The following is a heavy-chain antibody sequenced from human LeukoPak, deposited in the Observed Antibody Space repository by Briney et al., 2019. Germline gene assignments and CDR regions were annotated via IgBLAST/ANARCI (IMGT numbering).Heavy chain of an antibody. V-gene: IGHV3-23*01. CDR1: GFAFSSYA. J-gene: IGHJ4*02. Sequence: GGSLRLSCAASGFAFSSYAMGWVRQAPGKGLEWVSAISGSAARTNYADSVKGRFTISRDNSQNTLSLQMNSLRAEDTAVYYCARGTYCGGNCYSLFDYWGQGTLVTVSS. CDR3: ARGTYCGGNCYSLFDY. CDR2: ISGSAART. D-gene: IGHD2-21*02.